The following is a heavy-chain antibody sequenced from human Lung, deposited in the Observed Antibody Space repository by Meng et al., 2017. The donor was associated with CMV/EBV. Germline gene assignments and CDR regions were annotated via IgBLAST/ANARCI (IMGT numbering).Heavy chain of an antibody. V-gene: IGHV1-46*01. D-gene: IGHD3-9*01. CDR2: INPRGGST. CDR3: AREYYDILTGGEYYYYGMDV. Sequence: YYIQWVRQAPGQGLEWMGIINPRGGSTNYAQKFQGRVTLTRDTSTSTVYLELSSLRSEDTALYYCAREYYDILTGGEYYYYGMDVWGQGTTVTVSS. J-gene: IGHJ6*02. CDR1: YY.